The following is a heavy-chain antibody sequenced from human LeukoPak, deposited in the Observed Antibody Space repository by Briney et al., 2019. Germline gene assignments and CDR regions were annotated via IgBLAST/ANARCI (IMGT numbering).Heavy chain of an antibody. J-gene: IGHJ6*02. D-gene: IGHD3-10*01. CDR1: GYSFTSYW. CDR3: ARQQLWFGERSNSYYYGMDV. V-gene: IGHV5-51*01. Sequence: GESLKISCKGSGYSFTSYWIGWVRQMPGKGLEWMGIIYPGDSDTRYSPSFQGQVTISADKSISTAYLQWSSLKASDTAMYYCARQQLWFGERSNSYYYGMDVWGQGTTVTVSS. CDR2: IYPGDSDT.